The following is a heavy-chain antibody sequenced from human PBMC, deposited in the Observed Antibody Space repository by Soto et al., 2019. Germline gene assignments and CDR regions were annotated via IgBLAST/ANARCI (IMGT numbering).Heavy chain of an antibody. CDR2: IYYSGST. Sequence: PSETLSLTCTVSGGSISSYYWSWIRQPPGKGLEWIGYIYYSGSTNYNPSLKSRVTISVDTSKNQFSLKLSSVTAADTAVYYCAREGGYYDSSGYFLGAFDIWGQGTMVTVSS. D-gene: IGHD3-22*01. J-gene: IGHJ3*02. V-gene: IGHV4-59*01. CDR1: GGSISSYY. CDR3: AREGGYYDSSGYFLGAFDI.